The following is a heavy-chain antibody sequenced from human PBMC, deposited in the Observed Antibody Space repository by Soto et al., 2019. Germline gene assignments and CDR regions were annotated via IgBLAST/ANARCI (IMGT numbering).Heavy chain of an antibody. CDR3: AREESGYDFWSGYYTGDYYYYGMDV. CDR1: GFTFSSYA. J-gene: IGHJ6*02. Sequence: PGGSVRLSCAASGFTFSSYAMHWVRQAPGKGLEWVAVISYDGSNKYYADSVKGRFTISRDNSKNTLYLQMNSLRAEDTAVYYCAREESGYDFWSGYYTGDYYYYGMDVWGQGTTVTVSS. D-gene: IGHD3-3*01. V-gene: IGHV3-30-3*01. CDR2: ISYDGSNK.